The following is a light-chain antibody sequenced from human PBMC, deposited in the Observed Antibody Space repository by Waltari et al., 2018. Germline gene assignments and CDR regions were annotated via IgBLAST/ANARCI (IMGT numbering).Light chain of an antibody. Sequence: QSALTQPASVSGSPGQSISISCPGISSDVGGFNFVSWYQQHPGKAPKLMIYDVFNRPSGVSTRFSGSKSDNAASLVISGLQAEDEAVYYCSSYTASPPHVVFGGGTKVTVL. CDR1: SSDVGGFNF. CDR3: SSYTASPPHVV. J-gene: IGLJ2*01. CDR2: DVF. V-gene: IGLV2-14*03.